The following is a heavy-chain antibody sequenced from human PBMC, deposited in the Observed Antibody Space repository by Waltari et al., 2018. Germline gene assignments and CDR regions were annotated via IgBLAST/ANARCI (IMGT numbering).Heavy chain of an antibody. J-gene: IGHJ4*02. V-gene: IGHV3-66*02. CDR3: ARARDEDTAMVYFDH. CDR1: GFTVGKNN. D-gene: IGHD5-18*01. CDR2: IYDAGST. Sequence: EVQLVEFGGGPVHPGGAVSLSCPAPGFTVGKNNMSWVRQAPGRGLEWVSLIYDAGSTYYPDSVRGRFTISRDNSKNTVHLQMNSLRVEDTAIYYCARARDEDTAMVYFDHWGQGTLVSVSS.